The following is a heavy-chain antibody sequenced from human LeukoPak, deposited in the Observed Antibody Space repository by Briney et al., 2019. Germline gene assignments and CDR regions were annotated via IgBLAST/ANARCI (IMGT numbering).Heavy chain of an antibody. CDR2: IYYSGST. Sequence: PSETLSLTCTVSGGSISSSSYYWGWIRQPPGKGLEWIGSIYYSGSTYYNPSLKSRVTISVDTSKNQFSLKLSSVTAADTAVYYCASRDCSGGSCYYVSSYYFDCWGQGTLVTVSS. D-gene: IGHD2-15*01. CDR1: GGSISSSSYY. V-gene: IGHV4-39*01. CDR3: ASRDCSGGSCYYVSSYYFDC. J-gene: IGHJ4*02.